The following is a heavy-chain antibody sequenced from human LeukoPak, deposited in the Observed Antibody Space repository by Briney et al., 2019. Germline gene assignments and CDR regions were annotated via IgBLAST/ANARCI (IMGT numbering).Heavy chain of an antibody. Sequence: GGSLRLSCAASGFTVSDYYMSWIRRAPGKGLEWVSYISSSGSTIYYADSVKGRFTISRDNAKNSLYLQMNSLRAEDTAVYYCARSRRVYSSSSAYFYGMDVWGQGTTVTVSS. V-gene: IGHV3-11*01. D-gene: IGHD6-6*01. J-gene: IGHJ6*02. CDR2: ISSSGSTI. CDR3: ARSRRVYSSSSAYFYGMDV. CDR1: GFTVSDYY.